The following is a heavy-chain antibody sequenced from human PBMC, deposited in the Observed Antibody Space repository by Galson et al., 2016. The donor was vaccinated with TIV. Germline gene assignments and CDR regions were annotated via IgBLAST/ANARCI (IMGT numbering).Heavy chain of an antibody. Sequence: QSGAEVKKPGESLKTSCKASGYTFSNYYMHWVRQAPGQGLEWVGIINPSGGSASYAPKFQGRVTMTSDTSTSTFYMDLNSLRSDDTAIYYCARAAGIHFHDARDGWGQGTKVTVSS. CDR1: GYTFSNYY. CDR3: ARAAGIHFHDARDG. J-gene: IGHJ3*01. D-gene: IGHD5-18*01. V-gene: IGHV1-46*01. CDR2: INPSGGSA.